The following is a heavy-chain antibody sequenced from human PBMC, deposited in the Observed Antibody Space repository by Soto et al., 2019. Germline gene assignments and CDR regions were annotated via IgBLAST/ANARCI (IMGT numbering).Heavy chain of an antibody. V-gene: IGHV1-69*13. CDR1: GGTFSSYA. D-gene: IGHD3-9*01. Sequence: SVKVSCKASGGTFSSYAISWVRQAPGQGLEWMGGIIPIFGTANYAQKFQGRVTITADESTSTAYMELSSLRSEDTALYYCARLWTGFYNERPTSFDYWGPGTLVTVSS. CDR3: ARLWTGFYNERPTSFDY. J-gene: IGHJ4*02. CDR2: IIPIFGTA.